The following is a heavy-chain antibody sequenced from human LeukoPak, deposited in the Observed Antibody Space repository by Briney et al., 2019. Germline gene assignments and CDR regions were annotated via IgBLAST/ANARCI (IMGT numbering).Heavy chain of an antibody. CDR3: AKDNSGWLRSHFDY. V-gene: IGHV3-23*01. CDR1: GFTVSGNY. CDR2: ISGSGGST. Sequence: GGSLRLSCAVSGFTVSGNYMSWVRQAPGKGLEWVSAISGSGGSTYYADSVKGRFTISRDNSKNTLYLQMNSLRAEDTAVYYCAKDNSGWLRSHFDYWGQGTLVTVSS. J-gene: IGHJ4*02. D-gene: IGHD5-12*01.